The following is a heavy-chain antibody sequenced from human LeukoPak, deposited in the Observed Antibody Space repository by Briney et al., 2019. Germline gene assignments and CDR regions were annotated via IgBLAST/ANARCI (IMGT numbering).Heavy chain of an antibody. J-gene: IGHJ6*02. D-gene: IGHD2-2*01. CDR2: INHSGST. CDR1: GGSFSGYY. CDR3: ARAEEGYCSSTSCRNLGPQYGMDV. Sequence: KASETLSLTCAVYGGSFSGYYWSWIRQPPGKGLEWIGEINHSGSTNYNPSLKSRVTISVDTSKNQFSLKLSSVTAADTAVYYCARAEEGYCSSTSCRNLGPQYGMDVWGQGTTVTVSS. V-gene: IGHV4-34*09.